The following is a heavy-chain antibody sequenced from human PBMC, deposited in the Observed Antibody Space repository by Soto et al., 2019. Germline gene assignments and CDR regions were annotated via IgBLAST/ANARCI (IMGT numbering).Heavy chain of an antibody. J-gene: IGHJ3*01. CDR1: GFTFSSFD. Sequence: GGSLRLSCAVSGFTFSSFDMHWVRQPTGKGLEWVSAIGTAGDTYYPGSVKGRFTISRDNAKNSLYLQMNSLRAGDTAVYYCAREARVFGKAFDVWGQGTMVTVSS. V-gene: IGHV3-13*01. CDR2: IGTAGDT. D-gene: IGHD3-3*01. CDR3: AREARVFGKAFDV.